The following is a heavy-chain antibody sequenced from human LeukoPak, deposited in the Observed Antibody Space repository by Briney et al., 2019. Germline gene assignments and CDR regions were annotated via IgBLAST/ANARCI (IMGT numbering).Heavy chain of an antibody. CDR2: ISSSRTYI. CDR1: GFTFSSYS. V-gene: IGHV3-21*01. CDR3: ARDPGYRNYHDSSGYDFDY. Sequence: GGSLRLSCAASGFTFSSYSMNWVRQAPGKGLEWVSSISSSRTYIYYADSVEGRFTISRDNAKDSLYLQMNSLRAEDTAVYYCARDPGYRNYHDSSGYDFDYWGQGTLVTVSS. J-gene: IGHJ4*02. D-gene: IGHD3-22*01.